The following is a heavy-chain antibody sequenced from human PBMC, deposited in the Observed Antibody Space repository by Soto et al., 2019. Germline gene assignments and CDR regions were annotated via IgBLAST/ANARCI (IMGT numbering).Heavy chain of an antibody. D-gene: IGHD2-15*01. Sequence: GGSLRLSCAASGFTFSSYGMHWVRQAPGKGLEWVAVISYDGSNKYYADSVKGRFTISRDNSKNTLYLQMNSLRAEDTAVYYCAKDGDEGYCSGGSCYSPSDYWGQGTLVTVSS. CDR1: GFTFSSYG. V-gene: IGHV3-30*18. J-gene: IGHJ4*02. CDR2: ISYDGSNK. CDR3: AKDGDEGYCSGGSCYSPSDY.